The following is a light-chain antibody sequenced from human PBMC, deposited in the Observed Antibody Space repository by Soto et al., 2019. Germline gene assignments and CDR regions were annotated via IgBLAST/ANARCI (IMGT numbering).Light chain of an antibody. CDR2: EVS. Sequence: QSVLTQPASVSGSPGQSITIFCSGTSSDVGAYKFVSWYRHHPGKAPQVMIYEVSNRPSGVSNRFSGSKSGNTASLTISGLQPEDEGDYYCSSYTSNSTPWLFGAGTKLTV. CDR1: SSDVGAYKF. V-gene: IGLV2-14*01. J-gene: IGLJ2*01. CDR3: SSYTSNSTPWL.